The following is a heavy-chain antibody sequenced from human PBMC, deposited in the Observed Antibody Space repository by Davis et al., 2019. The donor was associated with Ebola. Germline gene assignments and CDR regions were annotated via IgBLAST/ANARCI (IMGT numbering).Heavy chain of an antibody. CDR1: GFTFSSYS. CDR2: ISSSSSYI. J-gene: IGHJ6*02. D-gene: IGHD3-16*02. CDR3: ANDLRYREQLNYYYYGMDV. Sequence: PGGSLRLSCAASGFTFSSYSMNWVRQAPGKGLEWVSSISSSSSYIYYADSVKGRFTISRNNSKNTLYLQMNSLRAEDTAVYYCANDLRYREQLNYYYYGMDVWGQGTTVTVSS. V-gene: IGHV3-21*04.